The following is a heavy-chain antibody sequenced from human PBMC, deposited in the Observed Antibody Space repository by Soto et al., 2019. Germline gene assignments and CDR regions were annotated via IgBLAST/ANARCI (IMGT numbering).Heavy chain of an antibody. D-gene: IGHD3-10*01. CDR2: INPNSGNI. J-gene: IGHJ4*02. Sequence: ASVKVSCKASGNTFTGYDINWVRQATGHGLEWMGWINPNSGNIGYAQKFQGRVTMTRDTAIRTAYMEVSRLRSDDTAVYYCARGRASGSYYLLDYWGQGTLVTVSS. CDR3: ARGRASGSYYLLDY. CDR1: GNTFTGYD. V-gene: IGHV1-8*01.